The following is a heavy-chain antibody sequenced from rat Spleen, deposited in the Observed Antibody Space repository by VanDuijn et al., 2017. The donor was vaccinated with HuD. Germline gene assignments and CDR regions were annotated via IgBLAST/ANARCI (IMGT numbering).Heavy chain of an antibody. V-gene: IGHV5S23*01. Sequence: EVQLVESGGGLVQPGNSLKLSCVASGFTFSDYYMAWVRQAPTKGLEWVASISSDGGSTYYRDSVKGRFTLSRDNAKSTLYLQMDSLKSEDTATYYCARHGRGGTTYYYVMDVWGQGASVTVSS. CDR3: ARHGRGGTTYYYVMDV. CDR2: ISSDGGST. D-gene: IGHD4-3*01. J-gene: IGHJ4*01. CDR1: GFTFSDYY.